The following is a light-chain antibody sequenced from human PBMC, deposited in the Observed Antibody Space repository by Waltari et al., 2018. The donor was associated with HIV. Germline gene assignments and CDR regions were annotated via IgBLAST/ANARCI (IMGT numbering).Light chain of an antibody. CDR3: QSFDNTLRGV. V-gene: IGLV1-40*01. Sequence: TQPPSVSGAPGQRVTISCTGTSPNLGAGHDVHWYQQRPGTAPKLLIFGNDNRPSGVPDRFSGSKSGSSASLAITGLQPEDEGDYYCQSFDNTLRGVFGGGTKLTVL. CDR1: SPNLGAGHD. CDR2: GND. J-gene: IGLJ3*02.